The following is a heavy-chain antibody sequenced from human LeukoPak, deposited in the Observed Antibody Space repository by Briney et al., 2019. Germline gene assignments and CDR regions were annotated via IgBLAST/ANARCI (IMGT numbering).Heavy chain of an antibody. Sequence: SETLSLTCTVSGGSISNYYWSWIRQPPGKGLEWIGSIYYSGSTYYNPSLKGRVTISVDTSKNQFSLKLSSVTAADTAVYYCAREGVVIPYWGQGTLVTVSS. V-gene: IGHV4-59*12. CDR1: GGSISNYY. CDR3: AREGVVIPY. J-gene: IGHJ4*02. CDR2: IYYSGST. D-gene: IGHD3-3*01.